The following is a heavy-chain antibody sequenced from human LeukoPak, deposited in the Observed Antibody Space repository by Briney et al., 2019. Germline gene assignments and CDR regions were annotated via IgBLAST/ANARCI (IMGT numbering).Heavy chain of an antibody. Sequence: GESLNISCQGSGYRFASYWSGGVRQLPGKGLEWMGIIYPGDSATTNTPSFQGQVTISADKSISTAYLQWSSLKASDTAMYYCARVSSSWFQDWYFDLWGRGTLVTVSS. D-gene: IGHD6-13*01. CDR2: IYPGDSAT. V-gene: IGHV5-51*01. CDR1: GYRFASYW. J-gene: IGHJ2*01. CDR3: ARVSSSWFQDWYFDL.